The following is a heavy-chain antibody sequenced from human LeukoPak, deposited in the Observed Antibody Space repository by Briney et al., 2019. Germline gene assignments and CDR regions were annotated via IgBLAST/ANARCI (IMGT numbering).Heavy chain of an antibody. Sequence: GRSLRLSCAASGFSFNSYGMHWVRQAPGKGLEWVAVISYDESNKFYADSVRGRFTISRDNSKNTLYLQMNSLRAEDTAVYYCASDSYSPEYFQHWGQGTLVTVSS. CDR1: GFSFNSYG. J-gene: IGHJ1*01. CDR3: ASDSYSPEYFQH. CDR2: ISYDESNK. D-gene: IGHD2-15*01. V-gene: IGHV3-30*03.